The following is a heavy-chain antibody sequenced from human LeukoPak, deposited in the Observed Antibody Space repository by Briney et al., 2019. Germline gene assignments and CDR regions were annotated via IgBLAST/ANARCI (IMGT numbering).Heavy chain of an antibody. V-gene: IGHV3-23*01. CDR1: GFTFSSYA. CDR3: ARLAVAINGYFDP. D-gene: IGHD3-3*02. J-gene: IGHJ5*02. CDR2: ISGGGAST. Sequence: GGSLRLSCAASGFTFSSYAMSWVRQAPGKGLEWVSSISGGGASTYYADSVKGRFTISRDNSKNTLYLQMHSLRGEDTAVCFCARLAVAINGYFDPWGQGTLVTVSS.